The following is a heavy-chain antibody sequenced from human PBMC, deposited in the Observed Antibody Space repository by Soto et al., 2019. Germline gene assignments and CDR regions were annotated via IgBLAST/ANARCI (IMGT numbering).Heavy chain of an antibody. CDR3: AKPPVIVHPSYYYYMDV. D-gene: IGHD3-16*02. Sequence: GESLKISCAASGFTFSSYAMSWVRQAPGKGLEWVSAISGSGGSTYYADSVKGRFTISRDNSKNTLYLQMNSLRAEDTAVYYCAKPPVIVHPSYYYYMDVWGKGTTVTVSS. CDR1: GFTFSSYA. CDR2: ISGSGGST. J-gene: IGHJ6*03. V-gene: IGHV3-23*01.